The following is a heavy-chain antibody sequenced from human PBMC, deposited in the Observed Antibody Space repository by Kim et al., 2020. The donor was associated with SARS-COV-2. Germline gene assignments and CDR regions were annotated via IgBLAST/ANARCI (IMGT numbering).Heavy chain of an antibody. CDR1: GGSISSSSYY. CDR3: ARHKGNTIFGVVIIDALDM. D-gene: IGHD3-3*01. CDR2: IYYSGST. Sequence: SETLSLTCTVSGGSISSSSYYWGWIRQPPGKGLEWIGSIYYSGSTYYNPSLKSRVTISVDTSKNQFSLKLSSVTAADTAVYYCARHKGNTIFGVVIIDALDMWGQGTMGSVS. J-gene: IGHJ3*02. V-gene: IGHV4-39*01.